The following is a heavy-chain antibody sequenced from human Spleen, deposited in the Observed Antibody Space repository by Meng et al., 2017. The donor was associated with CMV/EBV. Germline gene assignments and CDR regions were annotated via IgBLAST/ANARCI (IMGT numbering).Heavy chain of an antibody. J-gene: IGHJ6*02. Sequence: ESLKISCTVSGGSVSSGSYYWSWIRQPPGKGLEWIGYIYYSGSTNYNPSLKSRVTISVDTSKNQFSLKLSSVTAADTAVYYCARDKWELLQGDYYYYGMDVWGQGTTVTVSS. V-gene: IGHV4-61*01. D-gene: IGHD1-26*01. CDR3: ARDKWELLQGDYYYYGMDV. CDR1: GGSVSSGSYY. CDR2: IYYSGST.